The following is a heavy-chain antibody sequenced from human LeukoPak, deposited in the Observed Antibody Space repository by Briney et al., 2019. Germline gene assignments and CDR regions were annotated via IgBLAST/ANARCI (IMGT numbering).Heavy chain of an antibody. CDR3: ARDNWNEDY. Sequence: ASVKVSCKASGYTFTNYAISWVRQAPGQGLEWMGWIRTDNGYTKYAQNFQGRLTMITDTSTSTAYMDLRSLRSDDTAVYYCARDNWNEDYWGQGTLVTVSS. J-gene: IGHJ4*02. V-gene: IGHV1-18*01. CDR1: GYTFTNYA. D-gene: IGHD1-20*01. CDR2: IRTDNGYT.